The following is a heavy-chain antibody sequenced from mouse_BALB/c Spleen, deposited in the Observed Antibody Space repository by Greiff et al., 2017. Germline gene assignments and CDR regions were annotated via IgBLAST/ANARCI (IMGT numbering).Heavy chain of an antibody. D-gene: IGHD2-1*01. CDR1: GFTFSDYY. J-gene: IGHJ1*01. CDR2: ISDGGSYT. CDR3: ARDLYKYFDV. Sequence: DVKLVESGGGLVKPGGSLKLSCAASGFTFSDYYMYWVRQTPEKRLEWVATISDGGSYTYYPDSVKGRFTISRDNAKNNLYLQMSSLKSEDTAMYYCARDLYKYFDVWGAGTTVTVSS. V-gene: IGHV5-4*02.